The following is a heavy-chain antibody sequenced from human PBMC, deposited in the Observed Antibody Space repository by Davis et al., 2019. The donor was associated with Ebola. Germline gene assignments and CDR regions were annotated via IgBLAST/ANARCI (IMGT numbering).Heavy chain of an antibody. Sequence: SETLSLTCTVSGGSISSYYWRWIRQPPGKGLEWIGYIYYSGSTSYNPSLKSRVTISVDTSKNQFSLKLSSVTAADTAVYYCARQEWYYYDSSGHYFDYWGQGALVTVSS. V-gene: IGHV4-59*08. D-gene: IGHD3-22*01. J-gene: IGHJ4*02. CDR3: ARQEWYYYDSSGHYFDY. CDR2: IYYSGST. CDR1: GGSISSYY.